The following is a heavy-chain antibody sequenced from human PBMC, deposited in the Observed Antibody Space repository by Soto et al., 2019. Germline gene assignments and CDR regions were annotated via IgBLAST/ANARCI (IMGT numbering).Heavy chain of an antibody. CDR3: ARDPHSLDY. D-gene: IGHD1-26*01. CDR2: ISGDGSST. V-gene: IGHV3-74*03. CDR1: GFTFSAFY. J-gene: IGHJ4*02. Sequence: GGSLRLSCAASGFTFSAFYMHWVRQAPGKGLVWVSRISGDGSSTTYADSVKGRFTISRDNAKNTLYLQMNSLRAEDTAVYYCARDPHSLDYWGPGTLVTVSS.